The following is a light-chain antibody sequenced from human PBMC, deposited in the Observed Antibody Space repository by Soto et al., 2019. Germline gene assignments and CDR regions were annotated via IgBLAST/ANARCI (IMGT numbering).Light chain of an antibody. CDR2: DAS. CDR1: QSVSSY. J-gene: IGKJ2*01. Sequence: EIVLTQSPATLSLSPGERATLSCRASQSVSSYLAWYQQKPGQAPRLLIYDASNMATGIPARFSGSGSGTDFTLTISSLEPEDFAVYYCQRRSNWPPVYTFGQGTKLEIK. V-gene: IGKV3-11*01. CDR3: QRRSNWPPVYT.